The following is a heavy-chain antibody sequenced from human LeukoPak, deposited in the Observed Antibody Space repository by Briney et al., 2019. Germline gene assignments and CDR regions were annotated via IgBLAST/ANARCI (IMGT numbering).Heavy chain of an antibody. Sequence: LETLSLTCTVSGGSISSYYWSWIRQPPGKGLEWIGYIYTSGSTNYNPSLKSRVTISVDTSKNQFSLKLSSVTATDTAVYYCARLRAMVSPFDPWGQGTLVTVSS. CDR2: IYTSGST. CDR3: ARLRAMVSPFDP. D-gene: IGHD5-18*01. CDR1: GGSISSYY. V-gene: IGHV4-4*09. J-gene: IGHJ5*02.